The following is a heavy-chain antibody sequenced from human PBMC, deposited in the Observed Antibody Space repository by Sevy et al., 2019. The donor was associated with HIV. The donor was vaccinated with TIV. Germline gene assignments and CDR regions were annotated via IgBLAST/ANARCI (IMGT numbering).Heavy chain of an antibody. D-gene: IGHD6-19*01. CDR2: IYPCDSDT. CDR1: GYSFTSYW. CDR3: ARHDWMGAVAGMDHAFDI. J-gene: IGHJ3*02. Sequence: GESLKISCKGSGYSFTSYWIGWVRQMPGKGLEWMGIIYPCDSDTRYSPSFQGQVTISADKSIETAYLQWSSLKASDTAMYYCARHDWMGAVAGMDHAFDIWGQGTMVTVSS. V-gene: IGHV5-51*01.